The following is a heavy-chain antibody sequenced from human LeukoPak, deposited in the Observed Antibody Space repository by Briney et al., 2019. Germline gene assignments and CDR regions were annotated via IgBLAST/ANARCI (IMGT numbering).Heavy chain of an antibody. J-gene: IGHJ4*02. CDR1: GFTFNGSG. CDR2: IRSKANGYAT. D-gene: IGHD2-8*01. V-gene: IGHV3-73*01. CDR3: TRYASESLFDY. Sequence: GGSLRLSCAASGFTFNGSGMHWVRQASGKGLEWVGRIRSKANGYATAYAASVKGRFTISRDDSKNTAYLQMNSLKTEDTAVYYCTRYASESLFDYWGQGTLVTVSS.